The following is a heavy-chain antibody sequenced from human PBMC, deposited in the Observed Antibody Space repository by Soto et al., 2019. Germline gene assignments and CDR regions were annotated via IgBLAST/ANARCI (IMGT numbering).Heavy chain of an antibody. CDR1: GFTFNTYT. CDR2: IYSGGST. V-gene: IGHV3-66*01. J-gene: IGHJ6*02. D-gene: IGHD6-19*01. Sequence: GGSLRLSCAASGFTFNTYTMNWIRQAPGKGLEWVSVIYSGGSTYYADSVKGRFTISRDNSKNTLYLQMNSLRAEDTAVYYCARDLWLGIGYYYGMDVWGQGTTVTVS. CDR3: ARDLWLGIGYYYGMDV.